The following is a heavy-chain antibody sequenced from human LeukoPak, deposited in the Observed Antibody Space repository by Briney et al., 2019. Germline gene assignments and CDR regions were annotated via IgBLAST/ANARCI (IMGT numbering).Heavy chain of an antibody. CDR2: IIPIFGTA. V-gene: IGHV1-69*05. CDR1: GGTFSSYA. J-gene: IGHJ4*02. Sequence: GSSVKVSCKASGGTFSSYAISWVRQAPGQGHEWMGRIIPIFGTANYAQKFQGRVTITTDESTSTAYMELSSLRSEDTAVYYCARGSERNYEDYDYWGQGTLVTASS. CDR3: ARGSERNYEDYDY. D-gene: IGHD4-11*01.